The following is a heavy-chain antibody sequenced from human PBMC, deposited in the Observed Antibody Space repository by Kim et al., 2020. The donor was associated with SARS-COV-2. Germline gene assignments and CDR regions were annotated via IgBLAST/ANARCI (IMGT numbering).Heavy chain of an antibody. J-gene: IGHJ6*02. CDR2: IWYDGSNK. V-gene: IGHV3-33*06. Sequence: GGSLRLSCAASGFTFSSYGMHWVRQAPGKGLEWVAVIWYDGSNKYYADSVKGRFTISRDNSKNTLYLQMNSLRAEDTAVYYCAKDYVRYYYGSGSSAGMDVWGQGTTVTVSS. CDR3: AKDYVRYYYGSGSSAGMDV. D-gene: IGHD3-10*01. CDR1: GFTFSSYG.